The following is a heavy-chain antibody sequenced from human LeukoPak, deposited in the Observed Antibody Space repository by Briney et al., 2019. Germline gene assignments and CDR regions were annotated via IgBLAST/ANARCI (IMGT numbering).Heavy chain of an antibody. CDR2: IYYSGST. D-gene: IGHD6-19*01. V-gene: IGHV4-59*01. J-gene: IGHJ3*02. CDR3: ARDLNSGGLAGGDI. CDR1: GGSISNYY. Sequence: PSETLSLTCTFSGGSISNYYWSWVRQPPGRGLEWIGCIYYSGSTNYNPSLKSRVTISVDTSKNQFSLKLSSVTAADTAVYYCARDLNSGGLAGGDIWGQGTMVTVSS.